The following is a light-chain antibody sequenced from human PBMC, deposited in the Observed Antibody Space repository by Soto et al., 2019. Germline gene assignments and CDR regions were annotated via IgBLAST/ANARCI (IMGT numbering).Light chain of an antibody. J-gene: IGKJ5*01. Sequence: EIVMTQSPVTLSVSPGERPTVSCRASQSLGGNVAWYQQKPGQVPRLLNDSASTRATGIPARFSGSGSETEFTLTISSLQSEDFAVYYCQQYRSWPITFGQGTRLEV. V-gene: IGKV3-15*01. CDR1: QSLGGN. CDR2: SAS. CDR3: QQYRSWPIT.